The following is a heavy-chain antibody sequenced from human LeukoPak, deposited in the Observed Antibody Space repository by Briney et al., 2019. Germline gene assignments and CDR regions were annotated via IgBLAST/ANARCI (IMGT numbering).Heavy chain of an antibody. J-gene: IGHJ4*02. D-gene: IGHD3-10*01. Sequence: GGSLRLSCATSGFAFSNYDMHWVRQVTGKGLEWVSGIGTAGDTYYPGSVKGRFTISRENAKNFLYLQMNSLRAGDTAVYYCTRAARSGYSYGWSFDFWGQGTLVTVSS. CDR1: GFAFSNYD. V-gene: IGHV3-13*01. CDR3: TRAARSGYSYGWSFDF. CDR2: IGTAGDT.